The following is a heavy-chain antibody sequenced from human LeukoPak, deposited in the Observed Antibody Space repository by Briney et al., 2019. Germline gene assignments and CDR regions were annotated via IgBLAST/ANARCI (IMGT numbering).Heavy chain of an antibody. V-gene: IGHV4-31*03. CDR3: ARRTVSSTDQ. D-gene: IGHD4-17*01. J-gene: IGHJ4*02. Sequence: PSQTLSLTCTVSGGSISSGGYYWSWIRQHPGKGLEWIGNLYNSGTTYYNPSLKSRVTISVDTSKNQFSLKLSSVTAADTAVYYCARRTVSSTDQWGQGTLVTVSS. CDR1: GGSISSGGYY. CDR2: LYNSGTT.